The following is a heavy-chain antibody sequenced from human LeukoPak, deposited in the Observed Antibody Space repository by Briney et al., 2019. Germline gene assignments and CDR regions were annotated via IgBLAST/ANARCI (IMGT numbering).Heavy chain of an antibody. J-gene: IGHJ4*02. V-gene: IGHV3-30*14. Sequence: GGSLRLSCAASGFSFSSYAMHWVRQAPGKGLEWVALISYDGTNKYYPDSVKGRFTISRDNPKNTLYLQMNSLRAEDTAVYYCARGDYDSSGYYDYWGQGTLVTVSS. CDR3: ARGDYDSSGYYDY. D-gene: IGHD3-22*01. CDR1: GFSFSSYA. CDR2: ISYDGTNK.